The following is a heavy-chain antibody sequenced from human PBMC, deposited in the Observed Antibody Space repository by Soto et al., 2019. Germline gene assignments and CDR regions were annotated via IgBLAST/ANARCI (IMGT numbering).Heavy chain of an antibody. CDR3: AKREGGMAHYFDY. D-gene: IGHD1-26*01. CDR2: MSGSVGST. J-gene: IGHJ4*01. CDR1: GFTFSSFA. V-gene: IGHV3-23*01. Sequence: GGSLRLSCAASGFTFSSFAMNWVRQSPGKGLEWVSSMSGSVGSTYYADSVKGRFTISRDYSKNTLYLQMNNLRVEDTAVYFCAKREGGMAHYFDYWGHGTLVTVSS.